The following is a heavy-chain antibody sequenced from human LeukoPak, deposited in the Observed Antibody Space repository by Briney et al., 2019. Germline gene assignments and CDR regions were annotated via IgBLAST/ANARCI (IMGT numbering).Heavy chain of an antibody. CDR3: ARDQWFITMVRGVPPLAYNWFDP. D-gene: IGHD3-10*01. J-gene: IGHJ5*02. Sequence: MASETLSLTCTVSGGSISSGSYYWSWIRQPAGKGLEWIGRIYTSGSTNYNPSLKSRVTISVDTPKNQFSLKLSSVTAADTAVYYCARDQWFITMVRGVPPLAYNWFDPWGQGTLVTVSS. CDR2: IYTSGST. V-gene: IGHV4-61*02. CDR1: GGSISSGSYY.